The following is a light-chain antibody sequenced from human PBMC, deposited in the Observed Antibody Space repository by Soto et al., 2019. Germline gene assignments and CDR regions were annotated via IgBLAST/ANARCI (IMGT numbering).Light chain of an antibody. V-gene: IGKV1-5*01. Sequence: DIQMTQSPSTLSATVGDRVTITCRASLSISNWLAWYQQKPGKAPKLLIYDASNLESGVPSRFSGSGSGAQFTLTISSLQPDDFATYYCQQYNPFSTWTFGQGTKVDIK. CDR2: DAS. J-gene: IGKJ1*01. CDR3: QQYNPFSTWT. CDR1: LSISNW.